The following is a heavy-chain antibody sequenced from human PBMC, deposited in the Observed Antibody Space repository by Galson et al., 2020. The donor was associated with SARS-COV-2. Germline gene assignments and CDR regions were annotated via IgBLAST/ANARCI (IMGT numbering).Heavy chain of an antibody. CDR3: ARDMPNSHSWSYYMDV. D-gene: IGHD6-13*01. J-gene: IGHJ6*03. CDR2: IWYDGSNK. CDR1: GFTFSSYG. Sequence: GESLKISCAASGFTFSSYGMHWVRQAPGKGLEWVAVIWYDGSNKYYADSVKGRFTISRDNSKNTLYLQMNSLRAEDTAVYYCARDMPNSHSWSYYMDVWGKGTTVTVSS. V-gene: IGHV3-33*08.